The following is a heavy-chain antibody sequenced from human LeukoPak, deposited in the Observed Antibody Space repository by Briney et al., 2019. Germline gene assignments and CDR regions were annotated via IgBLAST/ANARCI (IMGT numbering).Heavy chain of an antibody. V-gene: IGHV3-66*01. CDR2: IYSGGGS. CDR3: ARVGYSSGWYRN. J-gene: IGHJ4*02. D-gene: IGHD6-19*01. Sequence: PGGSLRLSCAASGFNVTTNYMSWARQAPGKGLMWLSVIYSGGGSNYAESVKGRFTISRDTSKNTLFLQMNNLRAEDTADYCARVGYSSGWYRNWGQGTLVTVSS. CDR1: GFNVTTNY.